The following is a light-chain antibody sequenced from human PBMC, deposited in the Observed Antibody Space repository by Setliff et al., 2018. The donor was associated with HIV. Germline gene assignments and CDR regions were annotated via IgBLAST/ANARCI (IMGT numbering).Light chain of an antibody. CDR2: GNN. Sequence: QSVLTQPPSASGTPGQRVTISCSGSSSNIGGNTVNWYLHLPGTAPKLLIDGNNQRPSGVPARFSGSKSGTSASLAISGLQSEDEAHYYCAAWDDSLNGYVFGTGTKIT. J-gene: IGLJ1*01. V-gene: IGLV1-44*01. CDR1: SSNIGGNT. CDR3: AAWDDSLNGYV.